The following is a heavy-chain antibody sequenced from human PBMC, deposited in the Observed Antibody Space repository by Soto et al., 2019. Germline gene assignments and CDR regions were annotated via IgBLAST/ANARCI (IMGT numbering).Heavy chain of an antibody. CDR1: GYSFNSYW. CDR2: IYPGDSDT. D-gene: IGHD2-2*01. Sequence: PGESLKISCKGSGYSFNSYWIGWVRQMPGKGLEWMGIIYPGDSDTRYSPSFQGQVTISADKSISTAYLQWSSLKASDTAMFYCARLLYGIDGVPGRFDPWGQGTLVTVSS. J-gene: IGHJ5*02. CDR3: ARLLYGIDGVPGRFDP. V-gene: IGHV5-51*01.